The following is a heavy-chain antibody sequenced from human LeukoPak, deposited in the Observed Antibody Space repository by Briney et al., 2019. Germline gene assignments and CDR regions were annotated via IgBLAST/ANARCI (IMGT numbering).Heavy chain of an antibody. D-gene: IGHD6-13*01. Sequence: GGSLILSCAASGFTFSSFGMHWVRQAPGKGLEWVAFIRYDGSNKYYADSVKGRFTISRDNSKNTLYLQMNSLRAEDTAVYYCAKGYSSSENYWGQGTLVTVSS. CDR3: AKGYSSSENY. J-gene: IGHJ4*02. CDR1: GFTFSSFG. V-gene: IGHV3-30*02. CDR2: IRYDGSNK.